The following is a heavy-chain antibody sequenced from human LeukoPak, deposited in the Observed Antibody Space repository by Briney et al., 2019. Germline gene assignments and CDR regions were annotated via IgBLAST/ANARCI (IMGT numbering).Heavy chain of an antibody. D-gene: IGHD3-3*01. CDR1: GGSISSSSYY. J-gene: IGHJ3*02. CDR3: ARRSRFWSGLRAFDI. CDR2: IYYSGST. V-gene: IGHV4-39*01. Sequence: ASETLSLTCTVSGGSISSSSYYWGWIRQPPGKGLEWIGSIYYSGSTYYNPSLKSRVTISVDTSKNQFSLKLSSVTAADTAVYYCARRSRFWSGLRAFDIWSQGTMVTVSS.